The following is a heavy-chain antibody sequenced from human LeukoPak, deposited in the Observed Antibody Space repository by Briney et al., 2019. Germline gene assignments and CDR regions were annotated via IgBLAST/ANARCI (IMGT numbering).Heavy chain of an antibody. J-gene: IGHJ5*02. CDR3: AKLSFCTGGSCYSYNWYDP. V-gene: IGHV1-2*02. CDR2: INPNSGGT. Sequence: ASVKVSCKASGYTFTAYYIHWVRQAPGQGLEWMGWINPNSGGTNYAQNFQGRVTMTRDTSISTAYMELSRLRSDDTAVYYCAKLSFCTGGSCYSYNWYDPWGQATLVTVSS. D-gene: IGHD2-15*01. CDR1: GYTFTAYY.